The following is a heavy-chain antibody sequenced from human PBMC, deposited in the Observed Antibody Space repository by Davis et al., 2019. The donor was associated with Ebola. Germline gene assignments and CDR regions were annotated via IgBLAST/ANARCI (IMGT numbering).Heavy chain of an antibody. Sequence: SETLSLTCTVSGGSISSYYWSWIRQPPGKGLEWIGYIYYSGSTNYNPSLKSRVTISVDTSKNQFSLKLSSVTAADTAVYYCARDDRDCTGGVCYLYYYGMDVWGQGTTVTVSS. V-gene: IGHV4-59*01. J-gene: IGHJ6*02. CDR2: IYYSGST. D-gene: IGHD2-8*02. CDR1: GGSISSYY. CDR3: ARDDRDCTGGVCYLYYYGMDV.